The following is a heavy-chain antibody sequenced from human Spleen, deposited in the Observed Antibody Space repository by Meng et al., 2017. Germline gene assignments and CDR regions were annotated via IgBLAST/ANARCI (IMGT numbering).Heavy chain of an antibody. CDR2: ISYDGSNK. CDR3: AKTPWIQLWLLIY. Sequence: GESLKISCAASGFTFSSYAMHWVRQAPGKGLEWVAVISYDGSNKYYADSVKGRFTISRDNSKNTLYLQMNSLRAEDTAVYYCAKTPWIQLWLLIYWGQGTLVTVSS. V-gene: IGHV3-30*04. J-gene: IGHJ4*02. CDR1: GFTFSSYA. D-gene: IGHD5-18*01.